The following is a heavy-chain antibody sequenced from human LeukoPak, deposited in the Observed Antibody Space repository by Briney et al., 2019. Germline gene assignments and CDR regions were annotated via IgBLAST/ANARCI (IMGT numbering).Heavy chain of an antibody. J-gene: IGHJ4*02. D-gene: IGHD6-13*01. CDR1: GFTFSSYW. Sequence: GGSLRLSCAASGFTFSSYWMHWVRQAPGKGLVWVSRINSDGSSTSYADSVKGRFTISRDNSKNTLYLQMNSLRAEDTAVYYCARVRGIAAAGPLFDYWGQGTLVTVSS. CDR2: INSDGSST. V-gene: IGHV3-74*01. CDR3: ARVRGIAAAGPLFDY.